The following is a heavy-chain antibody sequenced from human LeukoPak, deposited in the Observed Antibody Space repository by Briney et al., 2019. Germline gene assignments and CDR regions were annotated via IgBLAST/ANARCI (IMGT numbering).Heavy chain of an antibody. D-gene: IGHD6-19*01. CDR2: VYDSGTT. CDR3: ARHGGSGRGFDF. J-gene: IGHJ3*01. CDR1: DGSISGSGSY. V-gene: IGHV4-39*01. Sequence: SETLSLTCTVSDGSISGSGSYWGWVRQPPGKGLEWIASVYDSGTTYYSPSLESRLTISVDTSKNEFSLKLFSVTASDTAVYYCARHGGSGRGFDFWGQGTMVTVS.